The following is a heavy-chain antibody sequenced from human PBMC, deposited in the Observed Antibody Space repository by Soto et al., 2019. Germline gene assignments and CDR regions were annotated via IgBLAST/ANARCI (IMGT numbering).Heavy chain of an antibody. V-gene: IGHV4-59*01. D-gene: IGHD5-12*01. J-gene: IGHJ4*02. CDR2: IFYSGST. CDR3: AREVAGGYEGGYFDY. Sequence: SETLSLTCTVSGGSISSYYWSWIRQPPGKGLEWIGYIFYSGSTNYNPSLKSRVTISVDTSKNQFSLKLSSVTAADTAVYYCAREVAGGYEGGYFDYWGQGTLVTVSS. CDR1: GGSISSYY.